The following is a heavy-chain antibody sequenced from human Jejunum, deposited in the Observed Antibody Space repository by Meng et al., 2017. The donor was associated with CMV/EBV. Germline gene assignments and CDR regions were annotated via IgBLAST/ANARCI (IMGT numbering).Heavy chain of an antibody. V-gene: IGHV4-4*07. CDR2: FHPGGTT. Sequence: VGLHEAGPGSVSASAPLPLTCSVSGGPISGYYWSWVRQPAGKRLEWIGRFHPGGTTNYNPSLENRITVPVDSSKNQFFLKLTSVTAADTAIYYCARECVGEAYDCQWNYWFDPWGRGTLVTVSS. D-gene: IGHD3-16*01. J-gene: IGHJ5*02. CDR3: ARECVGEAYDCQWNYWFDP. CDR1: GGPISGYY.